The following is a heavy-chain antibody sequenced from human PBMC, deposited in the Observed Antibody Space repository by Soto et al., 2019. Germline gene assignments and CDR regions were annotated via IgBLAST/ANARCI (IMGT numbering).Heavy chain of an antibody. J-gene: IGHJ4*02. Sequence: SETLSLTCSVSGGSINYNSYYWGWIRQPPGQGLEWIGSVFYTGTTYYSPSLESRVTISVDTSKNSFSLNLTSVTAADTAVYFWARLVVVSPVANVWGEGTLVTVA. CDR3: ARLVVVSPVANV. D-gene: IGHD2-2*01. CDR2: VFYTGTT. CDR1: GGSINYNSYY. V-gene: IGHV4-39*02.